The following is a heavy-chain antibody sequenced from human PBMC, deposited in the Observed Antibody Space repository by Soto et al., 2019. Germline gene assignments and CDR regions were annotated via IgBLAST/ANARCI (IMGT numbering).Heavy chain of an antibody. Sequence: EVQLVESGGGLIKHGGALRLSCAAAGFTVSSNYMSWVRHAPGKGLEWVSVIYSGGSTYYADSVKGRFTISRDNSKNTLYLQMNSLRAEDTAVYYCARGIGSNTHRHAFDIGGQGTIVTVSS. V-gene: IGHV3-53*01. J-gene: IGHJ3*02. CDR1: GFTVSSNY. CDR2: IYSGGST. D-gene: IGHD6-19*01. CDR3: ARGIGSNTHRHAFDI.